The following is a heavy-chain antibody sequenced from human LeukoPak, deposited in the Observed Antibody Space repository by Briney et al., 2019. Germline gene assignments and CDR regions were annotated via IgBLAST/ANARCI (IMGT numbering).Heavy chain of an antibody. CDR1: GFTFTRYW. Sequence: GGSLRLSCAASGFTFTRYWMSWVRQAPGKGLEWVANIKQDGSEKYYVDSVKGRFTISRDNAKNSLYLQMNSLRDEDTAVYYCARDQLEHYDYWGQGTLVTVSS. J-gene: IGHJ4*02. CDR2: IKQDGSEK. D-gene: IGHD1-1*01. CDR3: ARDQLEHYDY. V-gene: IGHV3-7*03.